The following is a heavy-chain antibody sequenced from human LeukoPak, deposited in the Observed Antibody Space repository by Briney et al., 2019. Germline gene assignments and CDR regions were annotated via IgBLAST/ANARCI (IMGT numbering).Heavy chain of an antibody. V-gene: IGHV4-34*01. D-gene: IGHD2-15*01. J-gene: IGHJ5*02. CDR2: INHSGST. CDR3: ARRPLYCSGGSCSGRWFDP. CDR1: GGSFSVYY. Sequence: SETLSLTCSVYGGSFSVYYWSWIRQPPGKGLEWIGEINHSGSTNYNPSLKSRVTISVDTSKNQFSLKLSSVTAADTAVYYCARRPLYCSGGSCSGRWFDPWGQGTLVTVSS.